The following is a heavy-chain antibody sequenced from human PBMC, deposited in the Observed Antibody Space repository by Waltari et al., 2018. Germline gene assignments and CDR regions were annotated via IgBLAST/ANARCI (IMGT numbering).Heavy chain of an antibody. V-gene: IGHV1-69-2*01. Sequence: EVQLVQSGAEVKKPGATVKISCKVSGYTFTDYYMHWVQQAPGKGLEWMGLVDTEDGDKIYAGKFQGRVTITPETSTDTAYMELSSLRSEDTAVYYCATALRVDYYYYYMDVWGKGTTVTVSS. CDR3: ATALRVDYYYYYMDV. D-gene: IGHD2-8*02. CDR2: VDTEDGDK. J-gene: IGHJ6*03. CDR1: GYTFTDYY.